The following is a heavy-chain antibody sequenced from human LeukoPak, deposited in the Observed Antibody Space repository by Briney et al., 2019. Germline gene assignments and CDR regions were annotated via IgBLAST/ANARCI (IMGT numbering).Heavy chain of an antibody. CDR2: ISGSGGST. CDR1: VFTFSSYA. J-gene: IGHJ6*03. D-gene: IGHD3-3*01. V-gene: IGHV3-23*01. CDR3: AKDVRGLRITIFGVVPRYMDV. Sequence: GGSLRLSCAASVFTFSSYAMSWVRQAPGKGLEWVSAISGSGGSTYYADSVKGRFTISRDNSKNTLYLQMNSLRAEDTAVYYCAKDVRGLRITIFGVVPRYMDVWGKGTTVTVSS.